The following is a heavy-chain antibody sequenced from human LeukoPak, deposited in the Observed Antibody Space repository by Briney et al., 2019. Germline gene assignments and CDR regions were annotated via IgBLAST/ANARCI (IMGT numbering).Heavy chain of an antibody. Sequence: GGSLTLSCAASGCTFSSYSMNWIRQAPGKGLEWVSYISSSSSTIYYADSEKGRFTISRDNAKNSLYLQMNSLRAEDTAVYYCARESWGSSWYYYYGMDVWGQGTTVTVSS. CDR3: ARESWGSSWYYYYGMDV. V-gene: IGHV3-48*01. D-gene: IGHD6-13*01. CDR2: ISSSSSTI. CDR1: GCTFSSYS. J-gene: IGHJ6*02.